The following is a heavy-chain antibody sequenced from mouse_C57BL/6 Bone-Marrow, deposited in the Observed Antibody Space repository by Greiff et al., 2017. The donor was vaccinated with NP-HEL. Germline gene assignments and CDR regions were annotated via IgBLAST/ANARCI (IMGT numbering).Heavy chain of an antibody. CDR2: INPSSGYT. Sequence: VQPQQSGAELAKPGASVKLSCKASCFPFTSYWIHWVKPRSGQGLEWIGYINPSSGYTKYNQKFKDKATLTADKSSSTAYMQLSSLTYEDSAVYYCASPSYGYWGQGTTLTVSS. D-gene: IGHD1-1*02. V-gene: IGHV1-7*01. CDR1: CFPFTSYW. CDR3: ASPSYGY. J-gene: IGHJ2*01.